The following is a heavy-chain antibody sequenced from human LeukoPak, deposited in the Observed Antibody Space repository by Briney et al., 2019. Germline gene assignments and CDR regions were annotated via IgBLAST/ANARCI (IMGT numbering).Heavy chain of an antibody. Sequence: ASVKVSCKASGYTFTSYAMHWVRQAPGQRLEWMGWINAGNGNTKYSQKFQGRVTITRDTSASTAYMELGSLRSEDTAVYYCARARPDYYYYGMDVWGQGTTVTVSS. CDR2: INAGNGNT. CDR3: ARARPDYYYYGMDV. CDR1: GYTFTSYA. J-gene: IGHJ6*02. V-gene: IGHV1-3*01.